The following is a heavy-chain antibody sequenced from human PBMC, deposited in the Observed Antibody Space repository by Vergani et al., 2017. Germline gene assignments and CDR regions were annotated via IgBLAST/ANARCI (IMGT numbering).Heavy chain of an antibody. Sequence: EVQLVESGGGLVQPGRSLRLSCAASGFTFDDYAMHWVRQAPGKGLEWVSGISWNSGSIGYADSVKGRFTISRDNAKNSLYLQMNSLRAEDTALYYCAKDSGSYLDAFDIWGQGTMVTVS. CDR1: GFTFDDYA. J-gene: IGHJ3*02. CDR3: AKDSGSYLDAFDI. D-gene: IGHD1-26*01. V-gene: IGHV3-9*01. CDR2: ISWNSGSI.